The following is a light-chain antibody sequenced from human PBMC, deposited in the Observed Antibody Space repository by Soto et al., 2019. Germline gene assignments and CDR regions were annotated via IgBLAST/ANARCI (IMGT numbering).Light chain of an antibody. J-gene: IGKJ2*01. CDR3: QQYGSSPAMYT. Sequence: EIVLTQSPGTLSLSPGERATLSCRASQSVTSSYLAWYQQKPGQAPRVLIYGASSRATGIPDRFSGSGSGTDFTLTISRLEPEDFAVYYCQQYGSSPAMYTFGQGTKLEIK. CDR2: GAS. CDR1: QSVTSSY. V-gene: IGKV3-20*01.